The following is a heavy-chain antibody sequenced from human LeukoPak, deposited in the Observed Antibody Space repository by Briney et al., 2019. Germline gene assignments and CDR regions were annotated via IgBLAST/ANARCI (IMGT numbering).Heavy chain of an antibody. J-gene: IGHJ4*02. D-gene: IGHD6-19*01. CDR3: ARIPDVSGWPFDC. CDR1: AGSLNSDF. CDR2: IRYSGRT. Sequence: SETLSLTCTASAGSLNSDFWTWIRQPPGKGLAWIGYIRYSGRTSYNPSLKSRVSISIDTSKNLFSLKLRSVTTADTAIYYCARIPDVSGWPFDCWGQGTLVTVSS. V-gene: IGHV4-59*01.